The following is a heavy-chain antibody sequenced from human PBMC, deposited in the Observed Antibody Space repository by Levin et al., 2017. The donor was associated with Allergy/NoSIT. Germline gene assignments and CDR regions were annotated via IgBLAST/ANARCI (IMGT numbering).Heavy chain of an antibody. CDR1: GFTPDSYA. D-gene: IGHD6-13*01. J-gene: IGHJ4*02. Sequence: GGSLRLSCAGSGFTPDSYAMDWVRQAPGKGLEWVSAINGKGDTTYYADSVKGRFTISRDNSKNTLYLQMNSLRAEDTAVYYCAKDNGKAAESFDDWGQGTLVTVSS. CDR3: AKDNGKAAESFDD. CDR2: INGKGDTT. V-gene: IGHV3-23*01.